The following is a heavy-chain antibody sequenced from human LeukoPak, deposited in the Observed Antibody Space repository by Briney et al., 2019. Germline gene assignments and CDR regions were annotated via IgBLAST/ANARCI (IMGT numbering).Heavy chain of an antibody. V-gene: IGHV1-8*01. Sequence: ASVKVSCKASGYSFTSYDINWVRQATGQGLEWMGWMNPDSANTGYAQKFQGRVTMTRDTSISTAYMELSSLRSDDTAVYFCARARWQLVPYFDSWGQGTLVTVSS. CDR2: MNPDSANT. CDR3: ARARWQLVPYFDS. CDR1: GYSFTSYD. D-gene: IGHD6-6*01. J-gene: IGHJ4*02.